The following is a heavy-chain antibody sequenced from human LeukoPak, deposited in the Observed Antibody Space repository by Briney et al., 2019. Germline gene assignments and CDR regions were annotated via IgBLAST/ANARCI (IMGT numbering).Heavy chain of an antibody. CDR1: GYTLTELS. Sequence: ASVKVSCKVSGYTLTELSMHWVRQAPGKGLEWMGGFDPEDGETIYAQKFQGRVTMTEDTSTDTAYMELSSLRSEDTAVYYCATSLGGYYDFWSGYPYWGQGTLVTVSS. V-gene: IGHV1-24*01. D-gene: IGHD3-3*01. J-gene: IGHJ4*02. CDR3: ATSLGGYYDFWSGYPY. CDR2: FDPEDGET.